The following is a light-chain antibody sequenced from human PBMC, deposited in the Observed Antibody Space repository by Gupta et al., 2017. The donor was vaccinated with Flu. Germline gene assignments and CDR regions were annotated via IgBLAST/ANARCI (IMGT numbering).Light chain of an antibody. CDR1: SSNVGTNV. CDR3: AAWDDSVDGPRFV. Sequence: QSVLIQPSPAPGATRQRATTLCSVTSSNVGTNVVNLYQQFPGTAPTLFIISNDRRPSGVPDRFSASGSGTSTSLVISSLRSEDEAEYYYAAWDDSVDGPRFVFGSGTKVTVL. V-gene: IGLV1-44*01. CDR2: SND. J-gene: IGLJ1*01.